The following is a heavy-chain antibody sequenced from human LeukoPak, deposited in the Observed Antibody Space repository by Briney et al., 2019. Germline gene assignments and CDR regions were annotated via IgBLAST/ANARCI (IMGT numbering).Heavy chain of an antibody. Sequence: GGSLRLSCAASGLTFSGYWMSWVRQAPGKGLEWVANINQGASEKYYVDSVRGRFTISRDNAKKSLTLQMNSLRVDDTAVYYCASDGGPFDHWGQGTLVTVS. CDR2: INQGASEK. V-gene: IGHV3-7*01. CDR3: ASDGGPFDH. CDR1: GLTFSGYW. D-gene: IGHD3-3*01. J-gene: IGHJ4*02.